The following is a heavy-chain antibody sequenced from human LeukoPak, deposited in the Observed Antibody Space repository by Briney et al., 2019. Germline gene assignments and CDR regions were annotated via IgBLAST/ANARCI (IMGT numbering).Heavy chain of an antibody. D-gene: IGHD5-18*01. CDR1: GFTFSSYS. J-gene: IGHJ4*02. CDR3: TRSWTTMATLPDY. V-gene: IGHV3-48*04. Sequence: GGSLRLSCAASGFTFSSYSMNWVRQAPGKGLEWVSYISSSSSNIYYADSVKGRFTISRDNAKNSLYLQMNSLRAEDTAVYYCTRSWTTMATLPDYWGQGTLVTVSS. CDR2: ISSSSSNI.